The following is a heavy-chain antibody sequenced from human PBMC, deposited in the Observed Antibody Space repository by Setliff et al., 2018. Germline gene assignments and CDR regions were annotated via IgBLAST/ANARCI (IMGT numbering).Heavy chain of an antibody. D-gene: IGHD3-22*01. CDR3: TKGSGFYDY. V-gene: IGHV3-66*01. CDR2: LYTGDSK. Sequence: GGSPRLSCEVSGFTVSDNFMTWVRQTPGKGLEWVALLYTGDSKHYGDSVKGRFTISRDNSTNILYLEMRSLRTEDTAIYYCTKGSGFYDYWGQGALVTSPQ. CDR1: GFTVSDNF. J-gene: IGHJ4*02.